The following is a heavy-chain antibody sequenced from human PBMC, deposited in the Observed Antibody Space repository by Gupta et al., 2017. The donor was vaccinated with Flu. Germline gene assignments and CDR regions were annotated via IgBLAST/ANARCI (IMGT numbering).Heavy chain of an antibody. V-gene: IGHV1-18*01. Sequence: QVQFVQSGAEVTKPGDSVKVSCKASGYRFNGYGIGWVRQAPGQGLEWMGWISAYNGNTDYAQKFRGAVTMSTDTSTTTAYMELRTLTSDDTAVYYCTRVDVAWDGSGYYHQSYFQYWGQGTLVTVSS. J-gene: IGHJ1*01. D-gene: IGHD3-22*01. CDR1: GYRFNGYG. CDR2: ISAYNGNT. CDR3: TRVDVAWDGSGYYHQSYFQY.